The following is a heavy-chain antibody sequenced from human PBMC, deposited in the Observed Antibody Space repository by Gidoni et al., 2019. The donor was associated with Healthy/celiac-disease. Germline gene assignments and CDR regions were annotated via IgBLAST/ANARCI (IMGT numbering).Heavy chain of an antibody. Sequence: QVQLQASGPGLVKPSETLSLTCTVSGGSISSYSWSWIRQPPGKGLEWIGYIYYSGSTNYNPSRKSRVTISVDTSKNQFSLKLSSVTAADTAVYYCAREYCSGGSCYYGSAFDIWGQGTMVTVSS. CDR3: AREYCSGGSCYYGSAFDI. CDR2: IYYSGST. V-gene: IGHV4-59*01. D-gene: IGHD2-15*01. J-gene: IGHJ3*02. CDR1: GGSISSYS.